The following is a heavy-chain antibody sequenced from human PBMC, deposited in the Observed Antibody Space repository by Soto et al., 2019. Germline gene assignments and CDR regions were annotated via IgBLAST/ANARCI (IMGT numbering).Heavy chain of an antibody. V-gene: IGHV1-8*01. CDR3: ARGSTVVVVPAARKIRGYYYYYMDV. J-gene: IGHJ6*03. D-gene: IGHD2-2*01. CDR1: GYTFTSYD. Sequence: ASVKVSCKASGYTFTSYDINWVRQATGQGLEWMGWMNPNSGNTGYAQKFQGRVTMTRNTSISTAYMELSSLRSEDTAVYYCARGSTVVVVPAARKIRGYYYYYMDVWGKGTTVTVSS. CDR2: MNPNSGNT.